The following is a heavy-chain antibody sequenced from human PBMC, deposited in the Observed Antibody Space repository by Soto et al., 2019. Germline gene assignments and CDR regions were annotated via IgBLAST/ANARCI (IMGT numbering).Heavy chain of an antibody. J-gene: IGHJ5*02. CDR2: IYYSGST. CDR1: GGSISSGGYY. Sequence: QVQLQESGPGLVKPSQTLSLTCTVSGGSISSGGYYWSWIRQHPGKGLEWIGYIYYSGSTYYNPSLKSRVTISVATSKNQFSLKLSSVTAADTAVYYCARGDRRSSPRTNWFDPWGQGTLVTVSS. V-gene: IGHV4-31*03. CDR3: ARGDRRSSPRTNWFDP. D-gene: IGHD6-6*01.